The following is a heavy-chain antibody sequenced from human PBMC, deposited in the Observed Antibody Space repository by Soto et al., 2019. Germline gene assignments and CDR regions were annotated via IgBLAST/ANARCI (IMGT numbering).Heavy chain of an antibody. V-gene: IGHV3-33*01. CDR3: ARDQRSWYFDL. Sequence: QVQLVESGGGVVQPGRSLRLSCAASGFTFSHYGMHWVRQAPGKGLEWVAVIWYDGSNKYFADSVKGRFTISRDNSKNMLDLQMISLRDEDTAVYYGARDQRSWYFDLWGRGTLVTVSS. CDR2: IWYDGSNK. CDR1: GFTFSHYG. J-gene: IGHJ2*01.